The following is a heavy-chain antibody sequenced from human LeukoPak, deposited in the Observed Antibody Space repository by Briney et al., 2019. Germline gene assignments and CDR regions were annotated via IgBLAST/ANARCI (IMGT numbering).Heavy chain of an antibody. CDR2: ISNGKT. D-gene: IGHD2-15*01. J-gene: IGHJ5*02. CDR3: VREAGYCAPVCVKTNWFDP. V-gene: IGHV3-23*01. CDR1: GFPFSSHA. Sequence: GGSLRLSCAASGFPFSSHAMSWVRQPPGKGLEWVTAISNGKTYYADSVRGRFAISRDDSTNTVYLHMNSLRDEDTALYHCVREAGYCAPVCVKTNWFDPWGQGTLVTVSS.